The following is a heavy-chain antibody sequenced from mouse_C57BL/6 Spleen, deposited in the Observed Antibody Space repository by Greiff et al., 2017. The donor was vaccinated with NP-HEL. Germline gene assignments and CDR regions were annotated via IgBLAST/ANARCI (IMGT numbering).Heavy chain of an antibody. Sequence: EVKLVESGGGLVKPGGSLKLSCAASGFTFSDYGMHWVRQAPEKGLEWVAYISSGSSTIYYADPVKGRFTISRDNAKNTLFLQMTSLRSEDTAMYYCARQLRGAMDYWGQGTSVTVSS. J-gene: IGHJ4*01. V-gene: IGHV5-17*01. D-gene: IGHD2-4*01. CDR2: ISSGSSTI. CDR3: ARQLRGAMDY. CDR1: GFTFSDYG.